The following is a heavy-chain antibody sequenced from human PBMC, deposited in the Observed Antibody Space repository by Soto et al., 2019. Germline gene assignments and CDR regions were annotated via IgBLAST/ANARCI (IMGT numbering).Heavy chain of an antibody. V-gene: IGHV1-18*01. CDR1: GYIFANYG. Sequence: QVQLVQSGDEVKKPGASVKVSCKASGYIFANYGIAWVRQAPGRGLEWMGWISPYTGNTHSATKVQGRLTMTTDTSTSTAYMDLGSLTSDDTAVYYCVMVDNYVTPTPQDVWGQGTTVTVSS. CDR3: VMVDNYVTPTPQDV. D-gene: IGHD3-16*01. J-gene: IGHJ6*02. CDR2: ISPYTGNT.